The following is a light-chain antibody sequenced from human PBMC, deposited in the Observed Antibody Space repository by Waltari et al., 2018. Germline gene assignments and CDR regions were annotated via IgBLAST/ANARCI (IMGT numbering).Light chain of an antibody. J-gene: IGLJ1*01. CDR1: NSNIGAGYD. CDR3: QSYESSLSHSV. Sequence: QSVLTQPPSVSGAPGQRVTLSCTGSNSNIGAGYDVHWYQQLPTKAPKLLIFANNNRPSGVPDRFSGSRSGPSASLAITGLQAEDEADYYCQSYESSLSHSVFGTGTKVSVL. V-gene: IGLV1-40*01. CDR2: ANN.